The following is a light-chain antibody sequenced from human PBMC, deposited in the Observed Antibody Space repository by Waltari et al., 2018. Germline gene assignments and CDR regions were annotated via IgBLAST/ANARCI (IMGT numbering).Light chain of an antibody. CDR1: SLLFFY. Sequence: SSELPQDPVVSVALGQPVRITCQADSLLFFYPTWYHQKPGQAPVLVMYGKNNRPSGIPDRFSGSYSGTTASLIITGAQAEDEGDYYCNSRDSRGHPLVFGTGTKVTVL. CDR2: GKN. CDR3: NSRDSRGHPLV. V-gene: IGLV3-19*01. J-gene: IGLJ1*01.